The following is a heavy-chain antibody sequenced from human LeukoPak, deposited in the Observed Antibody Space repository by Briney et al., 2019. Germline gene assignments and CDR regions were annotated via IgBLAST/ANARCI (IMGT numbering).Heavy chain of an antibody. J-gene: IGHJ5*02. D-gene: IGHD2-15*01. CDR3: ASLGSHNWFDP. CDR2: IYYSGGT. V-gene: IGHV4-59*08. CDR1: GGSISSYY. Sequence: SETLSLTCTVSGGSISSYYWSWIRQPPGKGLEWIGYIYYSGGTNYNPSLKSRVTISVDTSKNQFSLKLSSVTAADTAVYYCASLGSHNWFDPWGQGALVTVSS.